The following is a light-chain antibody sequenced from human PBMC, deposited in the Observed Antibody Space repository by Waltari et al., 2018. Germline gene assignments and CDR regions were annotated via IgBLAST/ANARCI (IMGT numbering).Light chain of an antibody. J-gene: IGKJ4*01. CDR2: AAS. V-gene: IGKV1-NL1*01. CDR3: QQYYSIALN. CDR1: QVISNS. Sequence: DIQMTQSPSSLSASVGDRVSIPCRASQVISNSLAWYQQKPGKGPKLLLYAASRLENGVPSRVSGSGSGTDYTLTISSLQPEDFATYYCQQYYSIALNFGGGTKVEIK.